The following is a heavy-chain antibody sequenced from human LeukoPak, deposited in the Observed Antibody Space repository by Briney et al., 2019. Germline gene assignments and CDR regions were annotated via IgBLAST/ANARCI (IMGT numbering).Heavy chain of an antibody. Sequence: GASVKVSCKASGYTFTSYYIHWVRQAPGQGLEWMGIINPSGGSTSYAQKFQGRVTMTRDTSTSTIYMELSSLRSEDTAVYYCARDPTGDNWFHPWGQGTLVTVSS. J-gene: IGHJ5*02. CDR1: GYTFTSYY. CDR2: INPSGGST. CDR3: ARDPTGDNWFHP. V-gene: IGHV1-46*01. D-gene: IGHD1-1*01.